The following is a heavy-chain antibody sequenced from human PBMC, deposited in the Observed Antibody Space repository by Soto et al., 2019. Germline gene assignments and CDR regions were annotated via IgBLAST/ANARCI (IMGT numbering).Heavy chain of an antibody. CDR2: IYYSGST. J-gene: IGHJ6*02. V-gene: IGHV4-30-4*01. CDR1: GCSISSGDYY. Sequence: SETLSLTCTVSGCSISSGDYYWSWIRQPPGKGLEWIGYIYYSGSTYYNPSLKGRVTISVDTSKNQFSLKLSSVTAADTAVYYCARDRNEGTIFGVVTPYYYYGMDVWGQGTTVTVSS. D-gene: IGHD3-3*01. CDR3: ARDRNEGTIFGVVTPYYYYGMDV.